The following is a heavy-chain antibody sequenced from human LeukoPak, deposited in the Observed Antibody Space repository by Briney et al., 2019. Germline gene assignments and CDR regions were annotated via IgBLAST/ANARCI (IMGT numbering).Heavy chain of an antibody. V-gene: IGHV1-24*01. J-gene: IGHJ4*02. CDR2: FDPEDGET. Sequence: GASVKVSCKVSGYTLTELSMHWVRQAPGKGLEWMGGFDPEDGETIYAQKFQGRVTMTEDTSTDTAYMELSSLRSEDTAVYYCATSGPLTGYYILDYWGQGTLVTVSS. D-gene: IGHD3-9*01. CDR1: GYTLTELS. CDR3: ATSGPLTGYYILDY.